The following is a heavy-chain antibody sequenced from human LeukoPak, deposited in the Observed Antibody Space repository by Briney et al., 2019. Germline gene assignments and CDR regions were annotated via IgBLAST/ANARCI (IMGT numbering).Heavy chain of an antibody. D-gene: IGHD1-26*01. Sequence: ASVKVSCKASGYTFTSYGISWVRQAPGQGLEWMGWISAYNGNTNYAQKLQGRVTMTTDTSTSTAYMELRSLRSDDTAVYYRARVWGSGSSGSYYYYYGMDVWGQGTTVTVSS. CDR2: ISAYNGNT. V-gene: IGHV1-18*01. CDR1: GYTFTSYG. CDR3: ARVWGSGSSGSYYYYYGMDV. J-gene: IGHJ6*02.